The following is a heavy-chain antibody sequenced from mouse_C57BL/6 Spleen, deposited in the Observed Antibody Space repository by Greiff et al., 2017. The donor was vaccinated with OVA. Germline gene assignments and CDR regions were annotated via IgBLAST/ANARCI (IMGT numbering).Heavy chain of an antibody. J-gene: IGHJ3*01. CDR3: ARTMMVTLAWFAY. CDR1: GFNIKDYY. Sequence: EVKLMESGAELVKPGASVKLSCTASGFNIKDYYMHWVKQRTEQGLEWIGRIDPEDGETKYAPKFQGKATITADTSSNTAYLQLSSLTSEDTAVYYCARTMMVTLAWFAYWGQGTLVTVSA. D-gene: IGHD2-3*01. V-gene: IGHV14-2*01. CDR2: IDPEDGET.